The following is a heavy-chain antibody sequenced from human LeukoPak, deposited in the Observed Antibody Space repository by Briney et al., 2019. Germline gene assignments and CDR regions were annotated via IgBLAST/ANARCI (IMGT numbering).Heavy chain of an antibody. D-gene: IGHD3-22*01. J-gene: IGHJ4*02. Sequence: KAGGSLRLSCAASGFTFSSYSMNWVRQAPGKGLEWVSSISSSSSYIYYADSVKGRFTISRDNAKNSLYLQMNSLRAEDTAVYYCARDHPTYYYDSSGYWEEVVRDYWGQGTLLTVSS. CDR2: ISSSSSYI. CDR3: ARDHPTYYYDSSGYWEEVVRDY. CDR1: GFTFSSYS. V-gene: IGHV3-21*01.